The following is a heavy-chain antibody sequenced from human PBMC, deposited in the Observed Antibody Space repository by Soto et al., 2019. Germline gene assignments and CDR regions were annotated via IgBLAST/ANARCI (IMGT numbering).Heavy chain of an antibody. J-gene: IGHJ4*02. D-gene: IGHD3-3*01. Sequence: GGSLRLSCAASGFTFSSYWMSWVRQAPGKGLEWVANIKQDGSEKYYVDSVKGRFTISRDNAKNSLYLQMNSLRAEDTAVYYCARDHWYYDFWSGYYSEGDTFDYWGQGTLVTVSS. V-gene: IGHV3-7*01. CDR1: GFTFSSYW. CDR2: IKQDGSEK. CDR3: ARDHWYYDFWSGYYSEGDTFDY.